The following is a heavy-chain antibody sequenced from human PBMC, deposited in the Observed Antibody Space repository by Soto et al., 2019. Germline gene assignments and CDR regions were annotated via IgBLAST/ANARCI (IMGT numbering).Heavy chain of an antibody. CDR3: AVGYCTNGVCYSPREDYYYYMDV. D-gene: IGHD2-8*01. Sequence: HPGGSLRLSCAASGFTFSSYAMHWVRQAPGKGLEYVSAISSNGGSTYYANSVKGRFTISRDNSKNTLYLQMGSLRAEDMAVYYCAVGYCTNGVCYSPREDYYYYMDVWGKGTTVTVSS. J-gene: IGHJ6*03. CDR1: GFTFSSYA. V-gene: IGHV3-64*01. CDR2: ISSNGGST.